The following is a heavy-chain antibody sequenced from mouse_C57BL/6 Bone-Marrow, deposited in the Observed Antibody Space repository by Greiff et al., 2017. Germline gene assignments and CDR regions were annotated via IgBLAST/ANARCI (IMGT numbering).Heavy chain of an antibody. D-gene: IGHD1-1*01. CDR1: GYTFTSYW. V-gene: IGHV1-69*01. J-gene: IGHJ1*03. CDR2: IDPSDSYT. Sequence: QVQLQQPGAELVMPGASVKLSCKASGYTFTSYWMHWVKQRPGQGLEWIGEIDPSDSYTNYNQKFKGKSTLTVDKSSSTAYMQLSSLTSEDSAVYYCARPTTLVATPFHWYFDVWGTGTTVTVSS. CDR3: ARPTTLVATPFHWYFDV.